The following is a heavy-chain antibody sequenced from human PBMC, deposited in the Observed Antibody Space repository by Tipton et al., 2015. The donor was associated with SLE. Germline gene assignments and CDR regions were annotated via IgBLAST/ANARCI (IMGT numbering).Heavy chain of an antibody. D-gene: IGHD6-6*01. CDR2: IYYSGTT. CDR1: GGSISSYY. CDR3: ASYSSSYFDY. Sequence: TLSLTCTVSGGSISSYYWSWIRQPPGKGLQWIGYIYYSGTTNYNPSLKSRVTMSVDTSKNQFSLKLSSVTAADTAVYYCASYSSSYFDYWGQGTLVTVSS. V-gene: IGHV4-59*07. J-gene: IGHJ4*02.